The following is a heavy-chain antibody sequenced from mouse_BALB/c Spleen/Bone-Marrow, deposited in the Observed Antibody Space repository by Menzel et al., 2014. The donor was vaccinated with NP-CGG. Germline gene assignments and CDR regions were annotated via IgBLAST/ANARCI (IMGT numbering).Heavy chain of an antibody. Sequence: EAILGESQGCTAETGGSMICPRAVYGFTFSDAWTDWVRQSPEKGLESVAEIRRKANNHATYYAESVKGRFTIARDDSKSSVYLQMNSLRAEDTGSYYCTMITTFACWGLGTLVTVSA. CDR2: IRRKANNHAT. V-gene: IGHV6-6*01. D-gene: IGHD2-4*01. CDR1: GFTFSDAW. CDR3: TMITTFAC. J-gene: IGHJ3*01.